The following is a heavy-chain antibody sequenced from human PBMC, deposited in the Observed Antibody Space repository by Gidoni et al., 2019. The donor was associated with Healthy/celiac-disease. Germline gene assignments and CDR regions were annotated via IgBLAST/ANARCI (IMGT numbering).Heavy chain of an antibody. CDR2: ISAYNGNT. CDR3: AREVPPNPLGYCSGGSCYELDY. D-gene: IGHD2-15*01. Sequence: QVQLVQSGAEVKKPGASVKVSCKASGYTFTSYGISWVRQAPGQGLEWMGWISAYNGNTNYAQKLQGRVTMTTDTSTSTAYMELRSLRSDDTAVYYCAREVPPNPLGYCSGGSCYELDYWGQGTLVTVSS. V-gene: IGHV1-18*01. J-gene: IGHJ4*02. CDR1: GYTFTSYG.